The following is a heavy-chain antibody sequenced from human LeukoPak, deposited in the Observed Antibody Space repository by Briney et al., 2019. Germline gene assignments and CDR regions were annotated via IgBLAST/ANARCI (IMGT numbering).Heavy chain of an antibody. CDR3: ARDLSTSSEDWWDY. CDR2: ISSSGSSI. D-gene: IGHD6-13*01. CDR1: GFTFSDFH. Sequence: PGGSLRLSCAASGFTFSDFHMSWIRQAPGKGLEWISYISSSGSSIYYADSVRGRFTISRDNAKNSLYLQMNTLRAEDTAVYYCARDLSTSSEDWWDYWGQGTLVTVSS. J-gene: IGHJ4*02. V-gene: IGHV3-11*01.